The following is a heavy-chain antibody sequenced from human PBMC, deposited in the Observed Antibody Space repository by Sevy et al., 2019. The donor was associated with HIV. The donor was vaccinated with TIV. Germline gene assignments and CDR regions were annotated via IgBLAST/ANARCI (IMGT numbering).Heavy chain of an antibody. J-gene: IGHJ3*02. CDR3: AKDNRDYGSGSYGAFDI. D-gene: IGHD3-10*01. Sequence: GGSLRLSCAASGFTFDDYTMHWVRQAPGKGLEWVSLISWDGVSTYYADSVKGRFTISRDNSKNSLYLQMNSLRTEDTALYYCAKDNRDYGSGSYGAFDIWGQGTMVTVSS. V-gene: IGHV3-43*01. CDR1: GFTFDDYT. CDR2: ISWDGVST.